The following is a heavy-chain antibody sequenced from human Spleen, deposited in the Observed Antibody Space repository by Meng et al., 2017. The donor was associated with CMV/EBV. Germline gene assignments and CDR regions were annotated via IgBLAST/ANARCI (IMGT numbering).Heavy chain of an antibody. Sequence: GESLKISCAASGFTFSSYAMHWVRQAPGKGLEWVAVISYDGSNKYYADSVKGRFTISRDNAKNTLYLQMNSLRAEDTAVYYCARVDNWNLGYWGQGTLVTVSS. D-gene: IGHD1-20*01. CDR1: GFTFSSYA. CDR3: ARVDNWNLGY. CDR2: ISYDGSNK. V-gene: IGHV3-30*04. J-gene: IGHJ4*02.